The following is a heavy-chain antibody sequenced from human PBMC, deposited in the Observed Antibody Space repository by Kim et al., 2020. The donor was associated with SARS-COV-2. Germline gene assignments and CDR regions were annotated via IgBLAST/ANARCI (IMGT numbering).Heavy chain of an antibody. D-gene: IGHD3-22*01. V-gene: IGHV4-31*03. CDR1: GGSISSGGYF. CDR3: ARGQGRTTVLVVVVGAFDF. CDR2: IYYSGST. J-gene: IGHJ4*02. Sequence: SETLSLTCTVSGGSISSGGYFWSWIRQHPGKGLEWIGYIYYSGSTYYNPSLKSRVTISVDTSKNQFSLKLSSVTAADTAVYYCARGQGRTTVLVVVVGAFDFGGQGTLVTVSS.